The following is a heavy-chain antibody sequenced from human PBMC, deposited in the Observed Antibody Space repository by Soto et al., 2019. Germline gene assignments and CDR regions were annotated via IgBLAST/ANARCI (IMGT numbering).Heavy chain of an antibody. CDR3: AAGGGLPRYY. Sequence: QLQLQESGSGLVKPSQTLSLTCAVSGGSISSGGYSWSWIRQPPRKGLEWIGYIYHSGSNHYNPSLKSRVPMSVDRSKNQFSVKLCSVTAADTAVYYCAAGGGLPRYYWGQGTLVTVSS. V-gene: IGHV4-30-2*01. D-gene: IGHD5-12*01. CDR2: IYHSGSN. J-gene: IGHJ4*02. CDR1: GGSISSGGYS.